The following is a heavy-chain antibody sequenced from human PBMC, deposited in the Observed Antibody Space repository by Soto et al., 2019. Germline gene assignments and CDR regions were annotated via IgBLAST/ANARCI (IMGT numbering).Heavy chain of an antibody. CDR2: INSDGSST. CDR3: ARDPSDCSSTSCWGYYALDV. V-gene: IGHV3-74*01. J-gene: IGHJ6*02. D-gene: IGHD2-2*01. Sequence: EVQLVESGGGLVQPGGSLRLSCAASGFTLSSYWMHWVRQAPGKGLVWVSRINSDGSSTNYADSVKGRFTISRDNAKNTLYLQMNSLRAEDTAVYYCARDPSDCSSTSCWGYYALDVWGQGTTVTVSS. CDR1: GFTLSSYW.